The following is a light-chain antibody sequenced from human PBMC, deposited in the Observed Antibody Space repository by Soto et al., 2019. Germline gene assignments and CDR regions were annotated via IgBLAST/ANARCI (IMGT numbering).Light chain of an antibody. Sequence: EIVLTQSPGTLSLSPGERATLSCRAVQSFSSSFLAWYQQKPGQAPRLLIYAASRRATGIPDRFSGSGSGRDFTLTISGLEPEDFAVYYCQQYGSSPLISFGQGTRLEI. CDR3: QQYGSSPLIS. V-gene: IGKV3-20*01. CDR1: QSFSSSF. CDR2: AAS. J-gene: IGKJ5*01.